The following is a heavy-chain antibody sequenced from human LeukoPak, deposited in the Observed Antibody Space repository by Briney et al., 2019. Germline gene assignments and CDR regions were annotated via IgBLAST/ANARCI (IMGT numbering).Heavy chain of an antibody. CDR3: ARDLRDSSSNWFDP. D-gene: IGHD6-13*01. V-gene: IGHV1-2*02. J-gene: IGHJ5*02. Sequence: ASVKVSCKASGYTFTGYYMHWVRQAPGQGLEWMGWINPNSGGTNYAQKFQGRVTMTRDTSISTAYKELSRLRSDDTAVYYCARDLRDSSSNWFDPWGQGTLVTVSS. CDR2: INPNSGGT. CDR1: GYTFTGYY.